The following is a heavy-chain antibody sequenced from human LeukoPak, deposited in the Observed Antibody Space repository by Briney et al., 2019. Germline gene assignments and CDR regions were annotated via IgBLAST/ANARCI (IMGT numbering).Heavy chain of an antibody. CDR1: GFIFSNYA. CDR2: LRGDGET. D-gene: IGHD3-16*01. CDR3: AKASWVSNVDAVL. V-gene: IGHV3-23*01. Sequence: PTGGSLRLSCAASGFIFSNYAMSWVRQTPARGLEWVSSLRGDGETFYADSVKGRFTLSRDGSRNTVYLQLNNLRVEDTAIYYCAKASWVSNVDAVLWGQGTLVTVSS. J-gene: IGHJ4*02.